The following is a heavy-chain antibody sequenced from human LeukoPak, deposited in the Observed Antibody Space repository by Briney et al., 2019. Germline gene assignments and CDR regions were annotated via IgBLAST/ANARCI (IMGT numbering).Heavy chain of an antibody. J-gene: IGHJ6*03. CDR1: GGSIRSGSYY. D-gene: IGHD3-16*01. Sequence: SETLSLTCTVSGGSIRSGSYYWSWIRQPAGKGLEWIGRIHAGGSTNYNPSLKSRVTISVDTSKNQFSLKLSSVTAADTAVYYCARETSQKGAHYMDVWGKGTTVTISS. CDR3: ARETSQKGAHYMDV. CDR2: IHAGGST. V-gene: IGHV4-61*02.